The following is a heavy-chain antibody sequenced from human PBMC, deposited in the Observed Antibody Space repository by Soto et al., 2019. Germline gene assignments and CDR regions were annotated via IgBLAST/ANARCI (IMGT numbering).Heavy chain of an antibody. V-gene: IGHV3-30-3*01. CDR1: GFTFSSYA. CDR2: ISYDGSNK. CDR3: ARGGHPDEFDY. J-gene: IGHJ4*02. Sequence: GGSLRLSCAASGFTFSSYAMHWVRQAPGKGLEWVAVISYDGSNKYYADSVKGRFTISRDNSKNTLYLQMNSLRAEDTAVYYCARGGHPDEFDYWGQGTLVTVSS.